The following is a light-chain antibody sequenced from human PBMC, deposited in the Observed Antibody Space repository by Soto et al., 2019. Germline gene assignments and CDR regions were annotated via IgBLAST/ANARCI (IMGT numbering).Light chain of an antibody. V-gene: IGKV1-5*01. CDR3: QQYEAFPGM. Sequence: DIQMTQSPSTLSASVGDTVTVPFRASQSVSGWLAWYQQTPGEAPKLLIYDASALPRGVPSRFSGSGSGTNCTLPIASLQPDDFATYYCQQYEAFPGMFGPGTKVDIK. CDR1: QSVSGW. J-gene: IGKJ1*01. CDR2: DAS.